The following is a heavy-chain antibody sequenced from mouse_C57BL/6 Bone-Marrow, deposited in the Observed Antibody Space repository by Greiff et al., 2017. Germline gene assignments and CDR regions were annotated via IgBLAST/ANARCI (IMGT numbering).Heavy chain of an antibody. D-gene: IGHD1-1*01. J-gene: IGHJ1*03. Sequence: EVMLVESEGGLVQPGSSMKLSCTASGFTFSDYYMAWVRQVPEKGLEWVANINYDGSSTHYLDSLKSRFIISRDNAKNILYLQMSSLKSEDTATYYCARPYYGSSYWYFDVWGTGTTVTVSS. CDR1: GFTFSDYY. V-gene: IGHV5-16*01. CDR3: ARPYYGSSYWYFDV. CDR2: INYDGSST.